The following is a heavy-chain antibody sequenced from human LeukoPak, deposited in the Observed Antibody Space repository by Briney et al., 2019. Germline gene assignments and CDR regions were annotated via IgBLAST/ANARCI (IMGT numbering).Heavy chain of an antibody. Sequence: SVKVSCKASGYTFTNYYMHWVRQAPGQGLEWMGGIIPIFGTANYAQKFQGRVTITADESTSTAYMELSSLRSEDTAVYYCARGDLGELSPPLRYWGQGTLVTVSS. D-gene: IGHD3-16*02. V-gene: IGHV1-69*13. CDR3: ARGDLGELSPPLRY. CDR2: IIPIFGTA. J-gene: IGHJ4*02. CDR1: GYTFTNYY.